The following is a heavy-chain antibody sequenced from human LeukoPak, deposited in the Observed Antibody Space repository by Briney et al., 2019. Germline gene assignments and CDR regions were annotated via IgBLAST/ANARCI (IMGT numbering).Heavy chain of an antibody. CDR1: GGSISSYY. D-gene: IGHD5-24*01. Sequence: PSETLSLTCTVSGGSISSYYWSWIRQPAGKGLEWIGRIYTSGSTNYNPSLKSRVTMSVDTSKNQFSLKLSSVTAADTAVYYCARANVEMATIQAFDIWGQGTMVTVSS. J-gene: IGHJ3*02. CDR2: IYTSGST. V-gene: IGHV4-4*07. CDR3: ARANVEMATIQAFDI.